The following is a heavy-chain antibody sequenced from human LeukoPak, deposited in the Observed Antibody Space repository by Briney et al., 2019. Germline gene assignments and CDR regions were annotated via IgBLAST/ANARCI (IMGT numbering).Heavy chain of an antibody. Sequence: PSETLSLTCTVSGGSISSYFWNWIRQPPGEGLEWVGYIYYSGSTNYNPSLKSRLTISLDTSNNQFSLRLSSVTAADTAMYYCARGRPSYNYGMDVWGQGTTVTVSS. CDR3: ARGRPSYNYGMDV. CDR2: IYYSGST. J-gene: IGHJ6*02. V-gene: IGHV4-59*01. CDR1: GGSISSYF.